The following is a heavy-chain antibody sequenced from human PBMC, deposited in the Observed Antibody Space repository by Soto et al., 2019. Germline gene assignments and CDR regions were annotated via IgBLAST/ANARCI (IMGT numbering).Heavy chain of an antibody. Sequence: GGSLRLSCAASGFTFSSYGMHWVRQAPGKGLEWVAVIWYDGSNKYYADSVKGRSTISRDNSKNTLYLQMNSLRAEDTAVYYCARDARGGFVVVPAAIYWFDPWGQGTLVTVSS. J-gene: IGHJ5*02. CDR1: GFTFSSYG. V-gene: IGHV3-33*01. CDR2: IWYDGSNK. CDR3: ARDARGGFVVVPAAIYWFDP. D-gene: IGHD2-2*01.